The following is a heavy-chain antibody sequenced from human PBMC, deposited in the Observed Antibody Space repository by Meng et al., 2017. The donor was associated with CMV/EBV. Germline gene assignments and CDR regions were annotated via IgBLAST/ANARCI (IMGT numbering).Heavy chain of an antibody. CDR3: VTWLWFGELSGYYFDY. Sequence: HLNLQGPGPALENPSETLPPTRTVSGGSISSSSYYWGWTRHPPGKGLEWIGSIYYSGSTYYNPSLKSRVTISVDTSKNQFSLKLSSVTAADTAVYYCVTWLWFGELSGYYFDYWGQGTLVTVSS. CDR1: GGSISSSSYY. V-gene: IGHV4-39*07. CDR2: IYYSGST. D-gene: IGHD3-10*01. J-gene: IGHJ4*02.